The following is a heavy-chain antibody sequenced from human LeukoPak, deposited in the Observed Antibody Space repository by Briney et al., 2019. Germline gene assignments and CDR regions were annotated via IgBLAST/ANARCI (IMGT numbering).Heavy chain of an antibody. CDR3: ARDARGWGRSYFDY. Sequence: QPGGSLRLSCAASGFTFSSYSMNWVRQAPGKGLEWVSYISSSSSTIYYADSVKGRFTISRDNAKNSLHLQMNSLRDEDTAVYYCARDARGWGRSYFDYWGQGTLVTVSS. CDR1: GFTFSSYS. J-gene: IGHJ4*02. D-gene: IGHD3-16*01. CDR2: ISSSSSTI. V-gene: IGHV3-48*02.